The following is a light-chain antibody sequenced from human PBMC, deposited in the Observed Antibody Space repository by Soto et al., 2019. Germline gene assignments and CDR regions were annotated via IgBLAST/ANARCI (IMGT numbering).Light chain of an antibody. J-gene: IGLJ2*01. CDR1: SGHSNYA. Sequence: QLVLTQSPSASASLGASVKLTCTLSSGHSNYAIAWHQQQSEKGPRYLMNLNSDGSHSKGDGIPDRFSGSSSGAERYLTISSLQSEDEADYYCQIWGSGIVVFGGGTKLTVL. CDR3: QIWGSGIVV. V-gene: IGLV4-69*01. CDR2: LNSDGSH.